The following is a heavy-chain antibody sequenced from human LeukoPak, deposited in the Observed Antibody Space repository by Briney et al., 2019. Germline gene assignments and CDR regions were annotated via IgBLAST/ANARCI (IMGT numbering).Heavy chain of an antibody. J-gene: IGHJ5*02. CDR3: AGWNNAFHGSNP. CDR1: GDTVSSNSVA. V-gene: IGHV6-1*01. Sequence: SQTLSLTCAISGDTVSSNSVAWNWIRQSPSRGLEWLGRTYYMSKWYNDYAVSVRSRITINPDTSKNQFSLQLNSVTPEDTAVYYCAGWNNAFHGSNPWGQGTLVTFPQ. CDR2: TYYMSKWYN. D-gene: IGHD1/OR15-1a*01.